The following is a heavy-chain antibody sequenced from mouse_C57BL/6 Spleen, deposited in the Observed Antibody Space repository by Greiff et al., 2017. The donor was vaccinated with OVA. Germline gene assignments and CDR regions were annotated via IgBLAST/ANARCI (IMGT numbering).Heavy chain of an antibody. CDR3: ARAGYDYDDAMDY. V-gene: IGHV1-53*01. CDR2: INPSNGGT. CDR1: GYTFTSYW. D-gene: IGHD2-4*01. Sequence: VQLQQPGTELVKPGASVKLSCKASGYTFTSYWMHWVKQRPGQGLEWIGNINPSNGGTNYNEKFKSKATLTVDKSSSTAYMQLSSLTSEDSAVYYCARAGYDYDDAMDYWGQGTSVTVSA. J-gene: IGHJ4*01.